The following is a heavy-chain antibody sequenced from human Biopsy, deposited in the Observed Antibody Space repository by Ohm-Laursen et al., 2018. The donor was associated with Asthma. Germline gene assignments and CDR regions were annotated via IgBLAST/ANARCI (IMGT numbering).Heavy chain of an antibody. CDR3: ALSQDSGFDDHSPSWFDP. D-gene: IGHD3-9*01. CDR2: IYWDDYN. J-gene: IGHJ5*02. Sequence: TQALTLTCSFSGSSLRTPGVGVGWIRQSPGKALEWLALIYWDDYNLFRPSLKRRLTITKDPSKNQVVLTMTKMDPVDSGTYYCALSQDSGFDDHSPSWFDPWGQGTLVTVSS. V-gene: IGHV2-5*02. CDR1: GSSLRTPGVG.